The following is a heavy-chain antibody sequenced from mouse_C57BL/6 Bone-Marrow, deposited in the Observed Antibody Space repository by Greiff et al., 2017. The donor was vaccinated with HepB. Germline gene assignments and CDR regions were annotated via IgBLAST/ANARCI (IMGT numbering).Heavy chain of an antibody. CDR3: AGPFITTVVYWYFDV. J-gene: IGHJ1*03. V-gene: IGHV1-22*01. CDR1: GYTFTDYN. Sequence: EVKLQQSGPELVKPGASVKMSCKASGYTFTDYNMHWVKQSHGKSLEWIGYINPNNGGTSYNQKFKGKATLTVNKSSSTAYMELRSLTSEDSAVYYCAGPFITTVVYWYFDVWGTGTTVTVSS. D-gene: IGHD1-1*01. CDR2: INPNNGGT.